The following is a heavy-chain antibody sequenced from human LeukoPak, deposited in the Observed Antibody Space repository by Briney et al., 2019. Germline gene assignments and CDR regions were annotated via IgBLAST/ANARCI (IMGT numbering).Heavy chain of an antibody. D-gene: IGHD6-19*01. CDR1: GYTFTSYG. CDR3: ARDGGQWLVRGDAFDI. V-gene: IGHV1-18*01. Sequence: ASVKVSCKASGYTFTSYGISWVRQAPGQGLEWMGWISAYNGNTNYAQKLQGRVTMTTDTSTSTAYMELRSLRSDDTAVYYCARDGGQWLVRGDAFDIWGQGTMVTVSS. CDR2: ISAYNGNT. J-gene: IGHJ3*02.